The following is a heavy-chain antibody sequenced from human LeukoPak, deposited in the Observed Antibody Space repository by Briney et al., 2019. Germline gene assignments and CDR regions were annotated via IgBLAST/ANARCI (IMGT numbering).Heavy chain of an antibody. J-gene: IGHJ4*02. V-gene: IGHV1-69*05. CDR3: ARVAPPYGIGWYYFVY. Sequence: SVKLSCKASGGTVSSYAISWVRQAPGQWLESRGGIIPIFGTANYAQKFQGRVTITTDESTSTAYMELSSLRSEDAAVHYCARVAPPYGIGWYYFVYWGQGTLVTVSS. CDR1: GGTVSSYA. CDR2: IIPIFGTA. D-gene: IGHD6-19*01.